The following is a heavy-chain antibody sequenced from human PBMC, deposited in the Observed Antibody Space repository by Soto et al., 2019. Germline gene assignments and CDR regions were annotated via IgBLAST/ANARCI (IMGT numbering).Heavy chain of an antibody. Sequence: PGGSLRLSCAASGFTVSSNYMSWVRQAPGKGLEWVSVIYSGGSTYYADSVKGRFTISRHNSKNTLYLQMNSLRAEDTAVYYCARAQAGTMVRGVIIPTAFAIWGQGTMVTVSS. CDR2: IYSGGST. CDR3: ARAQAGTMVRGVIIPTAFAI. CDR1: GFTVSSNY. V-gene: IGHV3-53*04. D-gene: IGHD3-10*01. J-gene: IGHJ3*02.